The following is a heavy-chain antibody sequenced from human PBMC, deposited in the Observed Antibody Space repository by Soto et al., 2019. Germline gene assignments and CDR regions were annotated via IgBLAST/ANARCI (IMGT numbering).Heavy chain of an antibody. CDR3: ARDGNRGYDMDV. D-gene: IGHD1-1*01. CDR2: ISNTSRTI. CDR1: GFTFSNYN. V-gene: IGHV3-48*02. Sequence: GGSLRLSCAGSGFTFSNYNMDWVRQAPGKGLEWISYISNTSRTIFYADSVKGRFTISRDNARNSLFLQMNSLRDEDTAVYFCARDGNRGYDMDVWGQGTTVTVSS. J-gene: IGHJ6*02.